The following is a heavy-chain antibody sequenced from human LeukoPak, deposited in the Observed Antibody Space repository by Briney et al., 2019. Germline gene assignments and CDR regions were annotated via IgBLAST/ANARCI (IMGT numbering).Heavy chain of an antibody. V-gene: IGHV1-24*01. CDR3: ATEVPLVGATHYYYYGMDV. CDR2: FDPVDGET. CDR1: GYTLTELS. Sequence: ASVKVSCKVSGYTLTELSMHWVRQAPGKGLEWMGGFDPVDGETIYAQKFQGRVTMTEDTSTDTAYMELSSLRSEDTAVYYCATEVPLVGATHYYYYGMDVWGQGTTVTVSS. J-gene: IGHJ6*02. D-gene: IGHD1-26*01.